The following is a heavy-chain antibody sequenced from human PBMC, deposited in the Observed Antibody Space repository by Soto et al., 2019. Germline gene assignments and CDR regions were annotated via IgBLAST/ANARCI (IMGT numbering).Heavy chain of an antibody. CDR1: GFTFSSDA. J-gene: IGHJ4*02. D-gene: IGHD3-16*01. CDR3: ARPSLADYGPLPLFPF. V-gene: IGHV3-23*01. CDR2: IRASVGTT. Sequence: PGGSLRLSCAASGFTFSSDAMSWVRQAPGKGLEWVSAIRASVGTTYYADSVKGRFTISRDNSKNTLYLQMNSLRAEDTAVYYCARPSLADYGPLPLFPFWGQGTLVTVSS.